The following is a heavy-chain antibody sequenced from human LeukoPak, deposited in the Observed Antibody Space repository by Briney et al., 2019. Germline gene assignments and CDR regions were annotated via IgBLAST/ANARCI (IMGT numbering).Heavy chain of an antibody. Sequence: PGRSLRLSCAASGFTFSNYGIHWVRQAPGKGLEWVAVISYDGSNKYYADSVKGRLTISRDNSKNTLYLQMNSLRPEDMAVYYCARVPGSEEEWGSKYYSGMDVWGQGTTVTVSS. D-gene: IGHD3-10*01. CDR2: ISYDGSNK. V-gene: IGHV3-30-3*01. J-gene: IGHJ6*02. CDR1: GFTFSNYG. CDR3: ARVPGSEEEWGSKYYSGMDV.